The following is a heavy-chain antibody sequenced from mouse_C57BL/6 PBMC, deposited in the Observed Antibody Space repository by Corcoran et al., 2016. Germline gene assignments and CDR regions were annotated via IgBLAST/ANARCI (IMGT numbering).Heavy chain of an antibody. CDR2: IYPRSGNT. CDR1: GYTFTSYG. D-gene: IGHD1-1*01. Sequence: QVQLQQSGAELARPGASVKLSCKASGYTFTSYGISWVKQRTGQGLEWIGEIYPRSGNTYYNEKFKGKATLTADKSSSTVYMELRSLTSEDSAVYFCARGRGTTVVHWYFDVWGTGTTVTVSS. V-gene: IGHV1-81*01. J-gene: IGHJ1*03. CDR3: ARGRGTTVVHWYFDV.